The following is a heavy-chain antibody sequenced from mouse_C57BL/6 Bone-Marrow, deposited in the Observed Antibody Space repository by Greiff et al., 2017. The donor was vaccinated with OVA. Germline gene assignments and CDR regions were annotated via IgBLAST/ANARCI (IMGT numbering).Heavy chain of an antibody. Sequence: VQLQHSGPELVKPGASVKISCKASGYSFTDYNMNWVKQSNGKSLEWIGVINPKYGTTSYNQKFKGKATLTVDQSSSKAYMELNSLTSVDSAVYYGARPPAMDYWGQGTSVTVSS. V-gene: IGHV1-39*01. CDR2: INPKYGTT. J-gene: IGHJ4*01. CDR1: GYSFTDYN. CDR3: ARPPAMDY.